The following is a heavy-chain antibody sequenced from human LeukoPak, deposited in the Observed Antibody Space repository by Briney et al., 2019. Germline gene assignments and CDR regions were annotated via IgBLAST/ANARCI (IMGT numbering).Heavy chain of an antibody. J-gene: IGHJ4*02. Sequence: ASVKVSCKASGYTFTGYYIHWVRQAPGQGLEWMGWINPNSGGTNYAQRFQGRVTVTRDTSISTAYMELSRLRSDDTAVYYCAVYSSGWYGLFDYWGQGTLVTVSS. CDR3: AVYSSGWYGLFDY. CDR1: GYTFTGYY. V-gene: IGHV1-2*02. D-gene: IGHD6-19*01. CDR2: INPNSGGT.